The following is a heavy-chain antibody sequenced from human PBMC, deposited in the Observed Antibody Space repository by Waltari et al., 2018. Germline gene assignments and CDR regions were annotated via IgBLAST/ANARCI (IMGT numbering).Heavy chain of an antibody. J-gene: IGHJ4*02. D-gene: IGHD4-17*01. Sequence: QVQLVQSGAEVKKPGSSVKVSCKASGGTLSSYAISWVRQPPGQGLEWMGGIIPILGIANYAQKFKGRVTITADKSTSTAYMELSSLRSEDTAVYYCARVKADYGGNEVIASFDYWGQGTLVTVSS. CDR1: GGTLSSYA. CDR3: ARVKADYGGNEVIASFDY. V-gene: IGHV1-69*10. CDR2: IIPILGIA.